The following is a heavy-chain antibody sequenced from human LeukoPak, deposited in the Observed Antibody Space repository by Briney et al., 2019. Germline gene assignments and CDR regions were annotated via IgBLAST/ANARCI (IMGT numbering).Heavy chain of an antibody. CDR2: ISYDGSSE. V-gene: IGHV3-30-3*01. D-gene: IGHD2-2*01. Sequence: PGGSLRLSCAASGFTFSNYAIHWVRQAPGKGLEWVAVISYDGSSEYYTDSVKGRFTVSRDNSKNTLYLQMNSLRAEDTAVYYCARDPEGYCSSTSCSVEDYWGQGTLVTVSS. J-gene: IGHJ4*02. CDR1: GFTFSNYA. CDR3: ARDPEGYCSSTSCSVEDY.